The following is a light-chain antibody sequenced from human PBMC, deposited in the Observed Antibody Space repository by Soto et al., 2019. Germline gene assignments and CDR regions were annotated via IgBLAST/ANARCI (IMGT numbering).Light chain of an antibody. CDR2: DTS. Sequence: QAVVTQEPSLTVSRGGTVTLTCGSSAGDVTSGHYPYWFQQEPGQAPRTLIYDTSNKHSWTPARFSGSLLGGKAALTLSGAQPEDEAIYYCLLAYSSSRPVFGGGTKLTVL. V-gene: IGLV7-46*01. J-gene: IGLJ2*01. CDR3: LLAYSSSRPV. CDR1: AGDVTSGHY.